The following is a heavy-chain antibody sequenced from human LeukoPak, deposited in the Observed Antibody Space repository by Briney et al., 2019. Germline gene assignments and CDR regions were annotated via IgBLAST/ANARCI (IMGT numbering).Heavy chain of an antibody. Sequence: GGSLRLSCAPSGFTFSSYAMDGARQAPGGGLEWVSGISGSGGSTYYGVSARGRFTLSRDNQKITVYLQMQILRAEDRGVYFCAKDPPHWNYDYWGQGTLVTVSS. J-gene: IGHJ4*02. CDR2: ISGSGGST. V-gene: IGHV3-23*01. CDR3: AKDPPHWNYDY. CDR1: GFTFSSYA. D-gene: IGHD1-1*01.